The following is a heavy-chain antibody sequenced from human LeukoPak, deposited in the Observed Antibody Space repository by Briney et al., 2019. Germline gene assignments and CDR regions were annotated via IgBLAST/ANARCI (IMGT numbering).Heavy chain of an antibody. D-gene: IGHD2/OR15-2a*01. J-gene: IGHJ3*02. CDR1: GYTFTSYY. V-gene: IGHV1-18*04. Sequence: ASVKVSCKASGYTFTSYYMHWVRQAPGQGLEWMGWISPYNGNTKYAQKFQGRVTMTTDTSTSTAYMELRSLRSDDTAVYYCARELASNIRSFDMWGQGTRVTVSS. CDR2: ISPYNGNT. CDR3: ARELASNIRSFDM.